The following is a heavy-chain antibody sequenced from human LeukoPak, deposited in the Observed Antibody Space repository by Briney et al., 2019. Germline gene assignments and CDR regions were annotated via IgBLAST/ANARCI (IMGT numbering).Heavy chain of an antibody. CDR2: INYSGST. J-gene: IGHJ6*03. Sequence: PGGSLRLSCAASGFTFSSYSMNWVRQPPGKGLEWIGEINYSGSTKYNPSLKSRVTISIDTSKNQFSLKLSSVTAADTAVYYCAQWGNNMDVWGKGTTVTVSS. V-gene: IGHV4-34*08. D-gene: IGHD3-16*01. CDR3: AQWGNNMDV. CDR1: GFTFSSYS.